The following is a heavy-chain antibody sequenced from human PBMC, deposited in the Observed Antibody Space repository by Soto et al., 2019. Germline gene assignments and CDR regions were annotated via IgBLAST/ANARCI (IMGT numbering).Heavy chain of an antibody. CDR2: IRATGDTT. CDR1: GFGFAGFA. CDR3: AKENGIVAANWGISHY. Sequence: EVQLLESGGGLVQPGGSLRLSCAASGFGFAGFAMNWVRQGPGKGLEWVSAIRATGDTTHYADSVKGRFTISRDNSKNMLYRHMNSLRAEDTAVYYCAKENGIVAANWGISHYWGQGTLVTVSS. J-gene: IGHJ4*02. D-gene: IGHD1-26*01. V-gene: IGHV3-23*01.